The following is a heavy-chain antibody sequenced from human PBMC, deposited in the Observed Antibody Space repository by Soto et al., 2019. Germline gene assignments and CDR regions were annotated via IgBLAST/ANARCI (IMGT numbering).Heavy chain of an antibody. CDR2: ISGYNGNR. V-gene: IGHV1-18*01. D-gene: IGHD6-13*01. Sequence: QVQLLQSGAEVKKPGASVKVSCKASGYTFTSYGISWVRQAPGHGLEWMGWISGYNGNRIYAQKFQGRVTMTTDTSTNTAYMELTSLTSDDTAVYFCARDTLVSPEYFQHWGQGTLVSVSS. CDR1: GYTFTSYG. CDR3: ARDTLVSPEYFQH. J-gene: IGHJ1*01.